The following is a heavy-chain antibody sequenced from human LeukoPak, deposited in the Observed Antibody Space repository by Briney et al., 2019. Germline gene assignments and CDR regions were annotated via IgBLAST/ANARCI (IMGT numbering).Heavy chain of an antibody. J-gene: IGHJ4*02. CDR3: ARDFTYCGGDCYSGWPMGF. D-gene: IGHD2-21*01. CDR2: IKQDGSEK. V-gene: IGHV3-7*03. CDR1: GFTFSSYW. Sequence: GGSLRLSCAASGFTFSSYWMSWVRQAPGKGLEWVANIKQDGSEKYYVDSVKGRFTISRDNAKNSLYLQMNSLRAEDTAVYYCARDFTYCGGDCYSGWPMGFWGQGTLVTVSS.